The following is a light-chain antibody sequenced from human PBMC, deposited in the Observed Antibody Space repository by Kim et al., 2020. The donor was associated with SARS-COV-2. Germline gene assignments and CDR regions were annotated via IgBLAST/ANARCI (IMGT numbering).Light chain of an antibody. CDR3: SSFAGGNRVV. Sequence: QSALTQPPSASGSPGQSVTISCTGTSSDDGGYNYVSWYQQHPGKVPKVTIYEVSKRPSGVHDRFSGSKSGNTASLTVSGLQPEDEGDYYCSSFAGGNRVVFGGGTQLTVL. CDR1: SSDDGGYNY. V-gene: IGLV2-8*01. J-gene: IGLJ2*01. CDR2: EVS.